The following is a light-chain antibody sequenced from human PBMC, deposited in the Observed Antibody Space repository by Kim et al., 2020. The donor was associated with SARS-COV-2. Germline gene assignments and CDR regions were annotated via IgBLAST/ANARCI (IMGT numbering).Light chain of an antibody. V-gene: IGLV2-14*03. J-gene: IGLJ1*01. Sequence: QSALTQPASVSGSPGQSITVSCTGVSSDIGGVSSVSWYQQHPGKAPQLIIYDVTKRPSGVSSRFSGSTSGNTASLTISGLQAEDEAAYSCSSYVSKHYVFGTGTKVTVL. CDR1: SSDIGGVSS. CDR3: SSYVSKHYV. CDR2: DVT.